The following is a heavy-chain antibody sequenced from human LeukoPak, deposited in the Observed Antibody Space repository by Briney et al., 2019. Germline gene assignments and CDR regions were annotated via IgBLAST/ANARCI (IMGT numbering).Heavy chain of an antibody. CDR1: GGSISSSNW. CDR2: IYHSGST. CDR3: ARRPAPVAMVRGSYYFYYMDV. V-gene: IGHV4-4*02. J-gene: IGHJ6*03. Sequence: SGTLSLTCAVSGGSISSSNWWRWVRQPPGKGLEWIGEIYHSGSTSYNPSLKSRVTISVDTSKNQLSLKLNSVTAADTGVYYCARRPAPVAMVRGSYYFYYMDVWGKGTTVTISS. D-gene: IGHD3-10*01.